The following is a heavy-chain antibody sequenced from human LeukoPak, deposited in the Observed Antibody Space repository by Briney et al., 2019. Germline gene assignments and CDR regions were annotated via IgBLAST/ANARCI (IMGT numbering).Heavy chain of an antibody. CDR2: ITHGGST. D-gene: IGHD2-15*01. J-gene: IGHJ5*02. CDR3: ARGSAYVVVVEAADLYGYWFDP. V-gene: IGHV4-34*01. CDR1: GGSFSCYY. Sequence: SETLSLTCAVYGGSFSCYYWSWIRHPPGKGLEWVGEITHGGSTNYNPSLKSRVTISVDTSKNQFSLKLSSVTAADTAVYYCARGSAYVVVVEAADLYGYWFDPWGQGTLVTVSS.